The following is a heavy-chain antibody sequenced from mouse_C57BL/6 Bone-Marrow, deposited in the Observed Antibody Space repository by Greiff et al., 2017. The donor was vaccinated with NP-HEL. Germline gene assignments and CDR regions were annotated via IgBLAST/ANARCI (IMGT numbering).Heavy chain of an antibody. CDR1: GYSFTSYY. D-gene: IGHD1-1*01. CDR3: ARRYYGMDWYFDV. V-gene: IGHV1-66*01. J-gene: IGHJ1*03. CDR2: IYPGSGNT. Sequence: QVQLQQSGPELVKPGASVKISCKASGYSFTSYYIHWVKQRPGQGLEWIGWIYPGSGNTKYNEKFKGKATLTADTSSSTAYMQLSSLTSEDSAVYSCARRYYGMDWYFDVWGTGTTVTVSS.